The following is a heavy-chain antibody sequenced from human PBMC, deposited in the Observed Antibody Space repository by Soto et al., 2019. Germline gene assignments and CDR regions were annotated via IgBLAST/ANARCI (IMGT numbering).Heavy chain of an antibody. J-gene: IGHJ4*02. CDR2: ISGSADNT. D-gene: IGHD2-8*01. V-gene: IGHV3-23*01. CDR3: AKDEWYV. CDR1: GFTLNNYA. Sequence: EVLLLESGGGLVQPGGSLRLSCAASGFTLNNYAMSWVRQAPGKGLEWVSAISGSADNTYYADSVKGRFTISRDNSKNTLYLQMNSLRAEDTAVYYCAKDEWYVWGQGTLFTVSS.